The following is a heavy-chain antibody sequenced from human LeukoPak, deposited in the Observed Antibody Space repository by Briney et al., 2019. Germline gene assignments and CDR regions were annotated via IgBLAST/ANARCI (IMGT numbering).Heavy chain of an antibody. CDR2: MSGSGGGT. Sequence: GGSLRLSCAASGFTFSSYVMSWVRQAPGKGLEWVSTMSGSGGGTYYADSVKGRVTISRDNSRNTLYVQMNNQKTEDRARFYWSSVLDYWGQGILLTVSS. CDR1: GFTFSSYV. V-gene: IGHV3-23*01. J-gene: IGHJ4*02. CDR3: SSVLDY.